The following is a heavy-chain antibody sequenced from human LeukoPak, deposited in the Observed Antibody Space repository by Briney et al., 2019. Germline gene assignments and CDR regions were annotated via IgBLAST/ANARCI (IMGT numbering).Heavy chain of an antibody. J-gene: IGHJ4*02. Sequence: GGSLRLSCAASGFTFSSYAMSWVRQAPGKGLEWVSAISGSGGSTYCADSVKGRFTISRDNSKNTLYLQMNSLRAEDTAVYYCAKGELEWLLYRHLDYWGQGTLVTVSS. CDR1: GFTFSSYA. D-gene: IGHD3-3*01. V-gene: IGHV3-23*01. CDR3: AKGELEWLLYRHLDY. CDR2: ISGSGGST.